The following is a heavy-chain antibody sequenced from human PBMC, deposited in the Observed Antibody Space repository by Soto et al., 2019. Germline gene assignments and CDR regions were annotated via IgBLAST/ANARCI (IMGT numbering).Heavy chain of an antibody. CDR2: VSVDGREK. D-gene: IGHD5-18*01. CDR3: AKGGKGGFSYGDHLDY. V-gene: IGHV3-30*18. Sequence: QVQLVESGGGVVQPGRSLRLSCAASGFRLTYYGIHWVRQAPGKGLEWVAIVSVDGREKYIADSLKGRFTISRDNSDNTVYLQMNSLRDEDTAVYYCAKGGKGGFSYGDHLDYWGQGTLVTVSS. J-gene: IGHJ4*02. CDR1: GFRLTYYG.